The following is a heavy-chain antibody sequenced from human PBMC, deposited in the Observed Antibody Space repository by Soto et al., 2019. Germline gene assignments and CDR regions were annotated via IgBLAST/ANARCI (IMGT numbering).Heavy chain of an antibody. J-gene: IGHJ5*02. CDR1: GFTFSSYA. CDR3: AKARCSDTDCYFPDT. Sequence: AGGSLRLSCGASGFTFSSYAMSWVRQAPGKGLEWVSRLSGSGATTKYADSVEGRFTISRDNSKNTLYLQMDSLSAEDTAIYHCAKARCSDTDCYFPDTWGQGTLVTVSS. CDR2: LSGSGATT. V-gene: IGHV3-23*01. D-gene: IGHD2-21*02.